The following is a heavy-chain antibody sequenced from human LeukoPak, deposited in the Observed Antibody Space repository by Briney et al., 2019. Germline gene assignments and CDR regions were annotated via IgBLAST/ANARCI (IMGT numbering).Heavy chain of an antibody. CDR3: ARAPPFDWYPLPLAGFAP. V-gene: IGHV1-18*01. D-gene: IGHD2-2*01. J-gene: IGHJ5*02. CDR2: ISAYNGNT. Sequence: GASVKVSCKASGYTFTSYGISWVRQAPGQGLEWMGWISAYNGNTNYAQKLRGRVTMTTDTSTSAAYMELRSLRSDDTAVYYCARAPPFDWYPLPLAGFAPGGQGPLVTFSS. CDR1: GYTFTSYG.